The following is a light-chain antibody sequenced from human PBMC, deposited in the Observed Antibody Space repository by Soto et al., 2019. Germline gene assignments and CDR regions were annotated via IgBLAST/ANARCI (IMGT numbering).Light chain of an antibody. J-gene: IGLJ3*02. Sequence: QSVLTQPRSVSGSPGQSVTISCSGTNSDLGGYNFVSWYQHHPGKAPKLMIYDVSLRPSGVPDRFSASKSGNTASLAISGLQAEDEADYYCCSYAGSFTWVFSGGTKVTVL. V-gene: IGLV2-11*01. CDR1: NSDLGGYNF. CDR3: CSYAGSFTWV. CDR2: DVS.